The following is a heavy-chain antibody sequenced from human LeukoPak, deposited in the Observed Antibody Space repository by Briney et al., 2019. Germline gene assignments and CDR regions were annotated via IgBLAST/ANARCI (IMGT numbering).Heavy chain of an antibody. CDR2: IIPIFGTA. Sequence: SVKVSCKASGGTFSSYAISWVRQAPGQGLEWMGGIIPIFGTANYAQKFQGRVTITADESTGTAYMELSSLRSEDTAVYYCARDLMDYYDSSGYYGSWGQGTLVTVSS. CDR1: GGTFSSYA. V-gene: IGHV1-69*01. CDR3: ARDLMDYYDSSGYYGS. J-gene: IGHJ5*02. D-gene: IGHD3-22*01.